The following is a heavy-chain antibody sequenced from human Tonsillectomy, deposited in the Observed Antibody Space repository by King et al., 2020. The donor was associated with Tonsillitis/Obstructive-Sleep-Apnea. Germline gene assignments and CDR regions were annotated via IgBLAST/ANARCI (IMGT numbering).Heavy chain of an antibody. CDR3: ARQNALNYDLWSGPFRFDP. J-gene: IGHJ5*02. D-gene: IGHD3-3*01. V-gene: IGHV5-51*01. CDR1: GYRFSSYW. CDR2: IYCGDSDT. Sequence: QLVQSGAEVKKPGASLKITCQGSGYRFSSYWIAWVRQMPGKGLEWMGIIYCGDSDTRYSPAFQGQVTFSADTSINTAYLHWSSLKASDTAMYYCARQNALNYDLWSGPFRFDPWGQGTLVTVSS.